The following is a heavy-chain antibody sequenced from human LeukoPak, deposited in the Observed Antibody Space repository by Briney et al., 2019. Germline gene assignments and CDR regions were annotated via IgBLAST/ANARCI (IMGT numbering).Heavy chain of an antibody. CDR2: ILYDGSKK. D-gene: IGHD6-13*01. V-gene: IGHV3-30*18. J-gene: IGHJ3*01. Sequence: GGSLRLSCVPSGFIFTNYAMHWVRQTPGKGLEWVASILYDGSKKYYADSVKGRFSIHRDNSNYTLYLSMNSLRTEDTALYYCANFEGSSQTLHLWGQGTLVTVSS. CDR3: ANFEGSSQTLHL. CDR1: GFIFTNYA.